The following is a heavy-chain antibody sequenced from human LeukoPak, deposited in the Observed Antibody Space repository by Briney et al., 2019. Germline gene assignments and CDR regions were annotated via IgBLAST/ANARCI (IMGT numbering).Heavy chain of an antibody. CDR2: ISRSGGTM. Sequence: PGGSLRLSCAASGFTFSNYEMNWVRQAPGKGLEWVSYISRSGGTMYYADSVKGRFTISRDSAKDSLYLQMNSLGPEDTAVYYCARDPYSGNYGNYYYYYMDVWGKGTTVTISS. CDR1: GFTFSNYE. V-gene: IGHV3-48*03. D-gene: IGHD1-26*01. CDR3: ARDPYSGNYGNYYYYYMDV. J-gene: IGHJ6*03.